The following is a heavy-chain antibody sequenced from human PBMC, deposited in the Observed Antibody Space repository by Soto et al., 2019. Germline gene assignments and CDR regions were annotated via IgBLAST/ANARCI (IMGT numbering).Heavy chain of an antibody. CDR3: AKGGGTTLPLDS. Sequence: QVQLVESGGGVVQPGRSLRLSCAASGFTFSSYGMHWVRQPPGKGLEGVAVIWYVGSDKFYADSVKGRFTISRDNSKNTLYLPMHSLPAEDTAVYYCAKGGGTTLPLDSWGQGTLVTVSS. CDR2: IWYVGSDK. J-gene: IGHJ4*02. V-gene: IGHV3-33*06. D-gene: IGHD1-7*01. CDR1: GFTFSSYG.